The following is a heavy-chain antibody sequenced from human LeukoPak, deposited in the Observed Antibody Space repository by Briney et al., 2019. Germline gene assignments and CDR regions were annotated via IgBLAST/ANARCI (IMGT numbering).Heavy chain of an antibody. J-gene: IGHJ4*02. Sequence: GGSLRLSCAASGFDFSSNWMHWVRHAPGQGLVWVSRIKGDGISTNYADSVKGRFTISRDIAKNTLYLQMSSLRAEDTGVYYCAKDHYWSIDYWGRGTLVTVSS. CDR3: AKDHYWSIDY. CDR1: GFDFSSNW. CDR2: IKGDGIST. D-gene: IGHD3-3*01. V-gene: IGHV3-74*01.